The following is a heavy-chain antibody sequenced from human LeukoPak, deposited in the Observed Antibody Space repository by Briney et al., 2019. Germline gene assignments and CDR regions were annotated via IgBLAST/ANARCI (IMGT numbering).Heavy chain of an antibody. CDR2: INPNTGGT. V-gene: IGHV1-2*02. CDR1: GYTFTGYY. CDR3: ARVGNYYDTSGYYGDRVY. D-gene: IGHD3-22*01. Sequence: ASVKVSCKASGYTFTGYYIHWVRRAPGQGLEWMGWINPNTGGTKFAQNFQGRVTMTRDTSISTAYMELGRLSSDDTAVYYCARVGNYYDTSGYYGDRVYWGQGTLVTVSS. J-gene: IGHJ4*02.